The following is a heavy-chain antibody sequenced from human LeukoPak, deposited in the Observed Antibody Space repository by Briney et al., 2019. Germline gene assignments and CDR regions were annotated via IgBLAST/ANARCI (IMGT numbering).Heavy chain of an antibody. CDR3: ARVCSGGSCYGTLEDY. CDR2: MNPNSGNT. J-gene: IGHJ4*02. V-gene: IGHV1-8*01. Sequence: ASVKVSCKASGYTFTSYDINWVRQATGQGLEWMGWMNPNSGNTGYAQKFQGRVTMTRNTSISTAYMELSSLRSEDTAVYYCARVCSGGSCYGTLEDYWGQGTLVTVSS. D-gene: IGHD2-15*01. CDR1: GYTFTSYD.